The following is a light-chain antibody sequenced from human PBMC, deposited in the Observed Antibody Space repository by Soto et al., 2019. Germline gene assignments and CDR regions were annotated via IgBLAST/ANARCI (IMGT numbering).Light chain of an antibody. V-gene: IGLV2-11*01. Sequence: QSALTQPRSVSGSPGQSVTISCTGTSSDVGGYNYVSWYQQHPGKAPKLMIYDVIKRPSGVPYRFSVSKSCNTASLTISGLQAEDEADYYCCSYAGSYTLGVFGGGTKLTVL. CDR2: DVI. CDR1: SSDVGGYNY. J-gene: IGLJ2*01. CDR3: CSYAGSYTLGV.